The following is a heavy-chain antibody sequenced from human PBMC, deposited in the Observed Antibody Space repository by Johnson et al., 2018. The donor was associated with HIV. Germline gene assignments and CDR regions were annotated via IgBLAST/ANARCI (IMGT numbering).Heavy chain of an antibody. D-gene: IGHD2/OR15-2a*01. V-gene: IGHV3-66*02. J-gene: IGHJ3*02. CDR3: ARNSRNDAFDI. CDR2: IYSGGST. CDR1: GFTFSSYW. Sequence: VQLVESGGGLVQPGGSLRLSCAASGFTFSSYWMHWVRQAPGKGLVWVSVIYSGGSTYYADSVKGRFTISRDNSKNTLYLHMNSLRAEDTAVYSCARNSRNDAFDIWGQGTMVTVSS.